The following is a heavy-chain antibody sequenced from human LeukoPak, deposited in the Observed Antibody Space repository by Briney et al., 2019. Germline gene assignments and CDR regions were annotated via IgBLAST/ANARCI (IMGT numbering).Heavy chain of an antibody. J-gene: IGHJ6*03. CDR1: GFTFSDHY. CDR2: ITNKPKSYNT. CDR3: TTSDYSNYDYYYYMDV. V-gene: IGHV3-72*01. D-gene: IGHD4-11*01. Sequence: GGSLRLSCAASGFTFSDHYMDWVRQAPGKGLEWVGRITNKPKSYNTEYAASVKGRFTISRDDSKNTLYLQMNSLKTEDTAVYYCTTSDYSNYDYYYYMDVWGKGTTVTVSS.